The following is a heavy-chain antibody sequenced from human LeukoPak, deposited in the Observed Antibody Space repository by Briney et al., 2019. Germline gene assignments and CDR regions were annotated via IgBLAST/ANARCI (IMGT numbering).Heavy chain of an antibody. J-gene: IGHJ5*02. D-gene: IGHD5-24*01. CDR3: ASLVEMATIKFDP. V-gene: IGHV3-30-3*01. Sequence: GGSLRLSCAASGFTFSSYAMHWVRQAPGKGLEWVAVISYDGSNKYYADSVKGRFTISRDNSKNTLYLQMNSLRAEDTAVYYCASLVEMATIKFDPWGQGTLVTVSS. CDR2: ISYDGSNK. CDR1: GFTFSSYA.